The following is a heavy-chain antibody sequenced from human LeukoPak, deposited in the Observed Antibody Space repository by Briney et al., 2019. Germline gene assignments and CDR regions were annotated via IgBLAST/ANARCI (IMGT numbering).Heavy chain of an antibody. CDR3: ARGALTMLRGVTPPDY. V-gene: IGHV3-74*01. D-gene: IGHD3-10*01. CDR1: GFTFSIYW. J-gene: IGHJ4*02. Sequence: PGGSLRLSCAASGFTFSIYWMHWVRQAPGEGLVWVSRINSEGSSTNYADSVKGRFTISRDNAKNTLYLQMNSLRAEDTAVYYCARGALTMLRGVTPPDYWGQGTLVTVSS. CDR2: INSEGSST.